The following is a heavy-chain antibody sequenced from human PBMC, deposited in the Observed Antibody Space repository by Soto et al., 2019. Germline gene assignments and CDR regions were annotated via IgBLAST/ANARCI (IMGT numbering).Heavy chain of an antibody. D-gene: IGHD6-13*01. CDR3: ARDKDRQQLGSNYYYGIDV. V-gene: IGHV1-69*12. CDR1: GGTFCNSA. J-gene: IGHJ6*02. CDR2: IIPIFTTP. Sequence: QVQLVQSGAEVKKPGSSVTVSCKASGGTFCNSAMSWVRQSPGQGLEWMGGIIPIFTTPDYAQKFQGRVTITADESTITAYMELTSLRSEDTAVYYCARDKDRQQLGSNYYYGIDVWGQGNTVTVSS.